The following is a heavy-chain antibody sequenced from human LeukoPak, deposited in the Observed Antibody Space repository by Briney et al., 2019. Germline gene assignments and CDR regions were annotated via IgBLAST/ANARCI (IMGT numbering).Heavy chain of an antibody. J-gene: IGHJ4*02. CDR2: ISWNSGSI. Sequence: GGSLRLSCAASGFTFDDYAMHWVRQAPGKGLEWGSGISWNSGSIGYADSVKGRFTISRDNAKNSLYLQMNSLRAEDMALYYCAKGSSEWFGDAVGWYYFDYWGQGTLVTVSS. V-gene: IGHV3-9*03. CDR3: AKGSSEWFGDAVGWYYFDY. D-gene: IGHD3-10*01. CDR1: GFTFDDYA.